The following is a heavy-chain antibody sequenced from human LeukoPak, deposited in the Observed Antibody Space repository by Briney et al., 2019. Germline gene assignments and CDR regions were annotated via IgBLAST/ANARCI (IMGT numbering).Heavy chain of an antibody. Sequence: GSSVKVSCKASGGTFSSYAISWVRQAPGQGLEWMGGIIPIFGTANYAQKFQGRVTITADKSTSTAYMELSSLRSEDTAVYYCARRNIVVVPAASLSYYYYGMDVWGKGTTVTVSS. CDR3: ARRNIVVVPAASLSYYYYGMDV. V-gene: IGHV1-69*06. D-gene: IGHD2-2*01. CDR2: IIPIFGTA. CDR1: GGTFSSYA. J-gene: IGHJ6*04.